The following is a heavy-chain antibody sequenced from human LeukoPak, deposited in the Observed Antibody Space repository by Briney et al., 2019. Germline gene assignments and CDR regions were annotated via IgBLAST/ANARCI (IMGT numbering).Heavy chain of an antibody. CDR3: AKDFTFLQRHQFDY. Sequence: PGRSLRLSCAASGFTFDDYAMHWVRQAPGKGLEWVSGISWSGGTIVYADSVKGRFTISRDNVKNALYLQMNNLRPDDTALYYCAKDFTFLQRHQFDYWGQGTLVTVSS. V-gene: IGHV3-9*01. CDR2: ISWSGGTI. J-gene: IGHJ4*02. D-gene: IGHD3-16*01. CDR1: GFTFDDYA.